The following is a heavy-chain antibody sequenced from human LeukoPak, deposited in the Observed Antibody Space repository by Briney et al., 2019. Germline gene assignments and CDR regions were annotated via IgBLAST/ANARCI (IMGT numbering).Heavy chain of an antibody. D-gene: IGHD3-22*01. CDR2: IYTSGTT. CDR1: GGSISSGTYY. CDR3: ARAYYYDSGDSETYWYFDL. J-gene: IGHJ2*01. Sequence: SETLSLTCTVSGGSISSGTYYWNWIRQPAGKGLEWIGRIYTSGTTNYNPSLKSRVTISADTSKNQFSLRLTSVTAADTAVYYCARAYYYDSGDSETYWYFDLWGHGTLVTVST. V-gene: IGHV4-61*02.